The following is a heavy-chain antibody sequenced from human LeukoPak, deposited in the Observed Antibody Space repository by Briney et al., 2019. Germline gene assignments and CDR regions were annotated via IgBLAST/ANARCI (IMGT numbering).Heavy chain of an antibody. CDR1: GYTFTGYY. J-gene: IGHJ2*01. CDR3: ASPIAAAISNWYFDL. D-gene: IGHD6-13*01. Sequence: ASVKVSCEASGYTFTGYYMHWVRQAPGQGLEWMGWINPNSGGTNYAQKFQGRVTMTRDTSISTAYMELSRLRSDDTAVYYCASPIAAAISNWYFDLWGRGTLVTVSP. CDR2: INPNSGGT. V-gene: IGHV1-2*02.